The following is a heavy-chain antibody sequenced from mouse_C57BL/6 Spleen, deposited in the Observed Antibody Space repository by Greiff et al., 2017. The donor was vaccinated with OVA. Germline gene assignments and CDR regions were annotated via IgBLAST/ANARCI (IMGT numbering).Heavy chain of an antibody. CDR2: ISSGGDYI. CDR1: GFTFSSYA. CDR3: TRGGYGKEDYYAMDY. V-gene: IGHV5-9-1*02. Sequence: VQLKESGEGLVKPGGSLKLSCAASGFTFSSYAMSWVRQTPEKRLEWVAYISSGGDYIYYADTVKGRFTISRDNARNTLYLQMSSLKSEDTAMYYCTRGGYGKEDYYAMDYWGQGTSVTVSS. J-gene: IGHJ4*01. D-gene: IGHD2-10*02.